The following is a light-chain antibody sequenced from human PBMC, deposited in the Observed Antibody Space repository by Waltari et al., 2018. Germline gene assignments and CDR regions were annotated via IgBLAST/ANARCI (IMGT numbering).Light chain of an antibody. J-gene: IGKJ3*01. CDR1: QSVLYSSNNKNY. V-gene: IGKV4-1*01. CDR3: QQYYNTPFT. CDR2: WAS. Sequence: PDSLAVSLGERATINCKSSQSVLYSSNNKNYLAWYQQKPGQPPKLLIYWASTRESGVPDRFSGSGSGTDFTLTINSLQAEDVAVYYCQQYYNTPFTFAPGTKVEFK.